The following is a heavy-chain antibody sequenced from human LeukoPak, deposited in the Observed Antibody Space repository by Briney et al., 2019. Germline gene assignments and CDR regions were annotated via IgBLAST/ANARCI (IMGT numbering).Heavy chain of an antibody. V-gene: IGHV3-48*03. D-gene: IGHD4-11*01. Sequence: GGSLGLSCAASGFTFSSYEMNWVRQAPGKGLEWVSYISSSGSTIYYADSVKGRFTISRDNAKNSLYMKMNSLRAEDTAVYYCARSGNYNNWFDPWGQGTLVTVSS. CDR1: GFTFSSYE. CDR2: ISSSGSTI. CDR3: ARSGNYNNWFDP. J-gene: IGHJ5*02.